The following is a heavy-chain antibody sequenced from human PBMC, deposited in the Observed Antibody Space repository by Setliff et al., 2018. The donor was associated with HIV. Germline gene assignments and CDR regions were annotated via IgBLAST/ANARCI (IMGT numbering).Heavy chain of an antibody. CDR1: GFSFGDYW. CDR3: AKARDGTSVAVSSD. V-gene: IGHV3-7*03. D-gene: IGHD1-26*01. Sequence: PGGSLRLSCACSGFSFGDYWMTWVRQAPGKGLEWVASIREDATSKYYVGSVKGRFTISRDNAKNSLYLQMNSLRAEDTALYYCAKARDGTSVAVSSDWGQGTLVTVSS. J-gene: IGHJ4*02. CDR2: IREDATSK.